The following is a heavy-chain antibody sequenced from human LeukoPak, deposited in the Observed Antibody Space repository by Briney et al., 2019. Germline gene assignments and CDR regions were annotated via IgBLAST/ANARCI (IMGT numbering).Heavy chain of an antibody. CDR2: IKQDGGEK. Sequence: PGGSLRLSCAASGFTFSSYWMSWVRQAPGKGLEWVANIKQDGGEKYYVDSVKGRFTISRDNAKNSLYLQMNSLRAEDTAVYYCARVPRYYYDSSGYYSDYWGQGTLVTVSS. J-gene: IGHJ4*02. CDR3: ARVPRYYYDSSGYYSDY. V-gene: IGHV3-7*01. D-gene: IGHD3-22*01. CDR1: GFTFSSYW.